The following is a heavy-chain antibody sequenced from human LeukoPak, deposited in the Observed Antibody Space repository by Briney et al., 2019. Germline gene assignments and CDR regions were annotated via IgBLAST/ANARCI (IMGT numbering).Heavy chain of an antibody. V-gene: IGHV1-2*02. CDR2: INPNSGGT. D-gene: IGHD6-13*01. CDR3: ARSSHSSWYGGGSFDY. Sequence: ASVKVSCKASGYTFTGYYMHWVRQAPGQGLEWMGWINPNSGGTNYAQKSQGRVTMTRDTSISTAYMELSRLRSDDTAVYYCARSSHSSWYGGGSFDYWGQGTLVTVSS. J-gene: IGHJ4*02. CDR1: GYTFTGYY.